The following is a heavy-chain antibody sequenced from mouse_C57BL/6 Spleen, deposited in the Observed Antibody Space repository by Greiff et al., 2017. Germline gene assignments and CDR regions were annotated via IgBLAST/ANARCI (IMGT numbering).Heavy chain of an antibody. CDR1: AYTFTSYW. Sequence: QVQLQQPGAELVRPGSSVKLSCKASAYTFTSYWMHWVKQRPIQGLEWIGNIDPSDSETHYNQKFKDKATLTVDKSSSTAYMQLSSLTSEDSAVYYCARSGYGRGYAMDYWGQGTSVTVSS. CDR2: IDPSDSET. D-gene: IGHD1-1*02. CDR3: ARSGYGRGYAMDY. J-gene: IGHJ4*01. V-gene: IGHV1-52*01.